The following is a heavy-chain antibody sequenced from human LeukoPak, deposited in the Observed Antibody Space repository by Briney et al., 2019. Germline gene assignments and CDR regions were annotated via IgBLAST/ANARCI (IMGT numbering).Heavy chain of an antibody. CDR3: ASSPISSHGGAFDI. J-gene: IGHJ3*02. V-gene: IGHV4-39*01. CDR2: IYYSGST. CDR1: GGSISSSSYY. D-gene: IGHD3-3*01. Sequence: SETLSLTCTVSGGSISSSSYYWGWIRQPPGKGLEWIGSIYYSGSTYYNPSLKSRVTISVDTSKNQFSLKLSSVTAADTAVYYCASSPISSHGGAFDIWGQGTMVTVSS.